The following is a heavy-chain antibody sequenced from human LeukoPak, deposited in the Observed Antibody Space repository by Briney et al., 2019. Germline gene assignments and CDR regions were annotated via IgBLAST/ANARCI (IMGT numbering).Heavy chain of an antibody. D-gene: IGHD3-9*01. Sequence: GESLKISCKGSGYSFTSYWIGWVRQMPGKGLEWMGRIDPSDSYTNYSPSFQGHVTISTDKSTSTAYLQWSSLKASDTAMYYCARQGYDILTGFNFFDYWGQGTLVTVSS. CDR3: ARQGYDILTGFNFFDY. CDR1: GYSFTSYW. J-gene: IGHJ4*02. CDR2: IDPSDSYT. V-gene: IGHV5-10-1*01.